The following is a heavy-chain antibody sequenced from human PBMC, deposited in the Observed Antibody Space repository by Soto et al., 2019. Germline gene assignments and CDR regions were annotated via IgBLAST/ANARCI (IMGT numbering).Heavy chain of an antibody. D-gene: IGHD2-2*01. CDR1: GYSFSSYG. Sequence: QVHLVQSGAEVKKPGASVKVSCKASGYSFSSYGITWVRQAPGQGLEWMGWISTYIGNAKYAQKFQGRVTLTTDTSTGTAYMELRSLRSDDTAVYYCARMLSSSVDNCGQGTLVTVSS. J-gene: IGHJ4*02. V-gene: IGHV1-18*01. CDR3: ARMLSSSVDN. CDR2: ISTYIGNA.